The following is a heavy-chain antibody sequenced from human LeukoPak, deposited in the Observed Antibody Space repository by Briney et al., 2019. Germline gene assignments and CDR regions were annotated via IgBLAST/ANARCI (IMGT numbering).Heavy chain of an antibody. CDR3: ARDYGDYSYYYYGMDV. J-gene: IGHJ6*02. V-gene: IGHV3-74*01. CDR2: INNDGSYI. CDR1: GFTFSPAW. D-gene: IGHD4-17*01. Sequence: GGSLRLSCAASGFTFSPAWMHWVRQAPGKGLEWVSRINNDGSYINYADSVKGRFTISRDNAKNTLSLQMNSLRAEDTAVYYCARDYGDYSYYYYGMDVWGQGTTVTVSS.